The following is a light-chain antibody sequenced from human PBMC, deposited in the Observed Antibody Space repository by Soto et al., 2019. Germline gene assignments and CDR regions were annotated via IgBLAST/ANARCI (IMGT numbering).Light chain of an antibody. J-gene: IGLJ2*01. Sequence: QSVLTQPASVSGSPGQSITISCTGTSSDVGGYNYVSWYQQHPGKAPKLMIYEVSNRPSGVSNRFSGSKSGNTVSLTISGLQAEDEADYYCSSYASSSTLVVFGGGTKVTVL. V-gene: IGLV2-14*01. CDR2: EVS. CDR3: SSYASSSTLVV. CDR1: SSDVGGYNY.